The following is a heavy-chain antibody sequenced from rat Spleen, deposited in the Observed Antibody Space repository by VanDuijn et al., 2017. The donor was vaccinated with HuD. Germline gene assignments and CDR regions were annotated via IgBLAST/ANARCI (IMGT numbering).Heavy chain of an antibody. J-gene: IGHJ2*01. V-gene: IGHV2-6*01. CDR2: ISTGGNT. CDR1: GFSLTSNS. Sequence: QVQLKESGPGLVQPSQTLSLTCTVSGFSLTSNSVSWVRQPPGKGLEWIAAISTGGNTYYNSALKSRLSISRDTSKNQVFLKMNSLQTDDTGTYYCTIHPRYWGQGVMVTVSS. CDR3: TIHPRY. D-gene: IGHD3-1*01.